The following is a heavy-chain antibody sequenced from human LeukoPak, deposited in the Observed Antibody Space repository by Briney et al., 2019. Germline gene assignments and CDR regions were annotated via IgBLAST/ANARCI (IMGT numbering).Heavy chain of an antibody. Sequence: GGSLRLSCAVSGFTFSSYGMSWVRQAPGKGLEWVSGVSGSGGTTYYADSVKGRFTISRDNAKNPLYLQMNSLRTEDTALYYCARDRLYYYGSGVFDYWGQGTLVTVSS. CDR2: VSGSGGTT. CDR1: GFTFSSYG. CDR3: ARDRLYYYGSGVFDY. V-gene: IGHV3-23*01. D-gene: IGHD3-10*01. J-gene: IGHJ4*02.